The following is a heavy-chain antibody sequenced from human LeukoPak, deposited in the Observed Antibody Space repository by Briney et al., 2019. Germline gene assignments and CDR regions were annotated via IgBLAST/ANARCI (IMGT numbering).Heavy chain of an antibody. V-gene: IGHV3-74*01. Sequence: GGSLRLSCAASGFIFSNYYMHWVRQAPGKGLVWVSHINGDGSNVNYADSVKGRFTISRDNAKNSVYLQMNSLRVEDTAVYYCARDRGLYYASTSFSHWGQGTLVTVSS. CDR2: INGDGSNV. D-gene: IGHD2-2*01. CDR3: ARDRGLYYASTSFSH. CDR1: GFIFSNYY. J-gene: IGHJ4*02.